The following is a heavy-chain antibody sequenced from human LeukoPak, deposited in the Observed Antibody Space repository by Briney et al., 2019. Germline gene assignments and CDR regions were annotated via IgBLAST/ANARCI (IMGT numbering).Heavy chain of an antibody. J-gene: IGHJ5*02. D-gene: IGHD6-13*01. CDR1: GDSISSSSYY. V-gene: IGHV4-39*07. CDR2: IYYSGST. CDR3: ARGSRSFFNFGFDP. Sequence: SETLSLTCTVSGDSISSSSYYWGWIRQPPGKGLEWLGSIYYSGSTYYNPSLKSRVTISVDTSKNQFSLKLSSVTAADTAVYYCARGSRSFFNFGFDPWGQGTLVTVSS.